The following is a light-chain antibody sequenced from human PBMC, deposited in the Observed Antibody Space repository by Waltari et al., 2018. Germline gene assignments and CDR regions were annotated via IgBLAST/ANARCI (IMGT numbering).Light chain of an antibody. CDR1: SSDVGGYNY. CDR2: HVN. J-gene: IGLJ3*02. Sequence: QSALAQPASVSGSPGQSITISCTGTSSDVGGYNYVSWYQHHPDKAPRLLVYHVNTRPSGVSDRFSGSKSVNTASLTISGLQAEDEADYFCSSYTSSRTVVFGGGTKLTVL. CDR3: SSYTSSRTVV. V-gene: IGLV2-14*03.